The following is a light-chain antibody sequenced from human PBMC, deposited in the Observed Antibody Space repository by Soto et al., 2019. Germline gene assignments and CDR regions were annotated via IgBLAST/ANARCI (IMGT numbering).Light chain of an antibody. CDR3: CSYAGSSLWV. J-gene: IGLJ3*02. CDR2: DVT. CDR1: SSDVGTYNY. V-gene: IGLV2-11*01. Sequence: QSALTQPRSVSGSPGQSVTISCTGTSSDVGTYNYVSWYQQHPGKAPKLVIYDVTKRPLGVPDRFSGSKSGNTASLTISGLQAEDEADYYCCSYAGSSLWVFGGGTKVTVL.